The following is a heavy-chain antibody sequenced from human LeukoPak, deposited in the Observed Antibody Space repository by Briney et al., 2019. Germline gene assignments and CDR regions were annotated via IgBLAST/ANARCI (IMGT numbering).Heavy chain of an antibody. V-gene: IGHV3-21*04. CDR3: ARGSGDYDFWSHPYYYYYMDV. CDR1: GFTFSSYS. CDR2: ITTTFYT. J-gene: IGHJ6*03. D-gene: IGHD3-3*01. Sequence: PGGSLRLSCAASGFTFSSYSFNWVRQVPGKGLEWVSSITTTFYTYYTDSVKGRFTISRDNAKNSLYLQMISLRAEDTAVYYCARGSGDYDFWSHPYYYYYMDVWGKGTTVTVSS.